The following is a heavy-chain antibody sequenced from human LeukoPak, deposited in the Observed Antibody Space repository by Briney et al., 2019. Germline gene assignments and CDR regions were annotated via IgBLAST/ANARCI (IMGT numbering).Heavy chain of an antibody. D-gene: IGHD1-26*01. V-gene: IGHV3-23*01. CDR2: ISGSGGST. CDR3: AKRMGAPRDYFDY. CDR1: GFTFSSYA. Sequence: GGSLRLSCAASGFTFSSYAMNWVRQAPGKGLEWVSAISGSGGSTYYADSVKGRFTISRDNSKNTLYLQMNSLRAEDTAVYYCAKRMGAPRDYFDYWGQGTLVTVSS. J-gene: IGHJ4*02.